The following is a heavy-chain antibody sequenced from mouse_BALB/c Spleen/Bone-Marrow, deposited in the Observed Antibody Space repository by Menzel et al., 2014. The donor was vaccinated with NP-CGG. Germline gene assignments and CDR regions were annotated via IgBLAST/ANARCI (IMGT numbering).Heavy chain of an antibody. CDR1: GFTFSSYG. CDR3: ARDYYGSSDY. D-gene: IGHD1-1*01. J-gene: IGHJ2*01. V-gene: IGHV5-6-3*01. Sequence: EVQGVESGGGLVQPGGSLKLSCAASGFTFSSYGMPWVRQTPDKRLELVATINSNGGSTYYPDSVKGRFTISRDNAKNTLYLQMSSLKSEDTGMYYCARDYYGSSDYWGQGTTLTVSS. CDR2: INSNGGST.